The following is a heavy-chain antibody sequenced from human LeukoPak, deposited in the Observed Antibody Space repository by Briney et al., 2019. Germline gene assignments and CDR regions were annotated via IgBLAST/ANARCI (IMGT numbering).Heavy chain of an antibody. D-gene: IGHD1-20*01. Sequence: PGGSLTLSCAASGFSFGIYGMRWVRQAPGKGLEGVAFIWTNGRDEYYADSVKGRFTVSRDNSNNVLYLHMKSVRAEDTAVYYCARDRNNYYFDHCGQGTQVTVSS. J-gene: IGHJ4*02. CDR2: IWTNGRDE. CDR3: ARDRNNYYFDH. V-gene: IGHV3-33*01. CDR1: GFSFGIYG.